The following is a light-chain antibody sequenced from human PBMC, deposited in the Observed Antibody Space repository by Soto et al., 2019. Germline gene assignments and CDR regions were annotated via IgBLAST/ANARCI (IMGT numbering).Light chain of an antibody. Sequence: ETMMTQSPATLSVSPGERATLSCRASQSVSSNLAWYQQKPGQAPRLLIYGASSRATGIPDRFSGSGSGTDFTLTISRLEPEDFAVYYCQQYGSSPITFGQGTRLEIK. J-gene: IGKJ5*01. CDR1: QSVSSN. CDR3: QQYGSSPIT. CDR2: GAS. V-gene: IGKV3-20*01.